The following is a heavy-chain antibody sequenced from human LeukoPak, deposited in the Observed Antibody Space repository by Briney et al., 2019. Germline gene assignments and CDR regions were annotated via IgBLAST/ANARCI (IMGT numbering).Heavy chain of an antibody. J-gene: IGHJ4*02. V-gene: IGHV3-30*03. CDR2: ISYNARHE. CDR1: GFTFSGFG. Sequence: GKSLRLSCVASGFTFSGFGMHWVRQAPGKGLEWVAVISYNARHEYYRDSVKGRFSISRDNSKNTVSLQMDSLTIEDTAVYYCVRGGSPPTSTWSLDEWGQGTLVSVS. D-gene: IGHD2-2*01. CDR3: VRGGSPPTSTWSLDE.